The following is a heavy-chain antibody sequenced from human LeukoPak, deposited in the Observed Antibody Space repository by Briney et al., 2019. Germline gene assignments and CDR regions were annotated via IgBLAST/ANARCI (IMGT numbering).Heavy chain of an antibody. CDR1: GYSFTSYW. J-gene: IGHJ5*02. D-gene: IGHD6-6*01. CDR2: IYPGDSDT. V-gene: IGHV5-51*01. Sequence: GESLKISCKGSGYSFTSYWIGWVRQMPGKGLEWMGIIYPGDSDTRYSPSFQGQVTISADKSITTAYLQWSSLKASDTAMYYCARGQRYSSSNNWFDPWGQGTLATVSS. CDR3: ARGQRYSSSNNWFDP.